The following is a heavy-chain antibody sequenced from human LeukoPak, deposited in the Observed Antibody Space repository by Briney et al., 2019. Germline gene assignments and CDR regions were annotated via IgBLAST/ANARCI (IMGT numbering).Heavy chain of an antibody. Sequence: PGGSLRLSCAASGFTFSSYNMNWVRQAPGKGLEWVSYISSSSNTMYYADSVKGRFTVSRDNAKNSLYLHLNSLKAEDTAMYYCARSSVEWLLRYPFDYWGQGTLVTVSS. CDR3: ARSSVEWLLRYPFDY. CDR1: GFTFSSYN. J-gene: IGHJ4*02. D-gene: IGHD6-19*01. CDR2: ISSSSNTM. V-gene: IGHV3-48*04.